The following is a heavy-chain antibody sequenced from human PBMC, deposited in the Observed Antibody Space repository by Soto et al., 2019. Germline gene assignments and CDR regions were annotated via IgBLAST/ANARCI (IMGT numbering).Heavy chain of an antibody. V-gene: IGHV3-30*03. CDR2: ISYDGSNK. CDR1: GFTFSSYG. Sequence: GGSLRLSCAASGFTFSSYGMHWVRQAPGKGLEWVAVISYDGSNKYYADSVKGRFTISRDNAKNTLYLQMNSLRAEDTAVYYCARISGYYDFWSGYYPLDYWGQGTLVTVSS. J-gene: IGHJ4*02. CDR3: ARISGYYDFWSGYYPLDY. D-gene: IGHD3-3*01.